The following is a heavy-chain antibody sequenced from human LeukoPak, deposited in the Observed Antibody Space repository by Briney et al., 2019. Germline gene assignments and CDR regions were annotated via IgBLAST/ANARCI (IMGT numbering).Heavy chain of an antibody. CDR2: INWNGGRT. V-gene: IGHV3-20*04. J-gene: IGHJ5*02. Sequence: GWSLRLSCATSGFTFDDYGMSWVRNAAGKGLEWWSGINWNGGRTGYADSVKGRCTIYRDNAKYSLYLQINGLRAEDTAFYYCARDFGQFQDYYDSSGYYPWGQGTLVTVSS. CDR3: ARDFGQFQDYYDSSGYYP. D-gene: IGHD3-22*01. CDR1: GFTFDDYG.